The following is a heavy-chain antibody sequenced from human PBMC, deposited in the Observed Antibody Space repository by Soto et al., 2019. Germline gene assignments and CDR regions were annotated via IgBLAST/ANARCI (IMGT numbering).Heavy chain of an antibody. CDR2: ISGGGVPV. Sequence: EVQLVQSGGDLVQRGGSLRLSCKASGFTFSGYRMDWVRQAPGKGLEWIAYISGGGVPVYYADSVKGRFTISRDNAKNSLYLQLNHLRDEDTAIYYCARGRANYYFDFWGQGDLVTVSS. CDR1: GFTFSGYR. J-gene: IGHJ4*02. V-gene: IGHV3-48*02. D-gene: IGHD1-1*01. CDR3: ARGRANYYFDF.